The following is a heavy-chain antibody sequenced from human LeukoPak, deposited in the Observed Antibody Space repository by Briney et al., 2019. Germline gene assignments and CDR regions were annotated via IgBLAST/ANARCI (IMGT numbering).Heavy chain of an antibody. V-gene: IGHV4-34*01. D-gene: IGHD4-17*01. J-gene: IGHJ5*02. Sequence: SETLSLTCAVYGGSFSGYYWSWIRQPPGKGLEWIGEINHSGSTNYNPSLKSRVTISVDTSKNQFSLKLSSVTAADTAVYYCARDSTTINDYGDYWFGPWDQGTLVTVSS. CDR3: ARDSTTINDYGDYWFGP. CDR2: INHSGST. CDR1: GGSFSGYY.